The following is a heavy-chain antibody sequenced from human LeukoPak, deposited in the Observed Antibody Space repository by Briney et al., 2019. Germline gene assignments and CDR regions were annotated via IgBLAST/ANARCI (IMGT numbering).Heavy chain of an antibody. J-gene: IGHJ4*02. V-gene: IGHV3-9*01. Sequence: GGSLRLSCAASGFTFDDYAMLWVRQAPGKGLEWVSGISWNSGSIGYADSVKGRFTISRDNAKNSLYLQMNSLRAEDTALYYCAKSNTAMVTNTFDYWGQGTLVTVSS. CDR3: AKSNTAMVTNTFDY. D-gene: IGHD5-18*01. CDR2: ISWNSGSI. CDR1: GFTFDDYA.